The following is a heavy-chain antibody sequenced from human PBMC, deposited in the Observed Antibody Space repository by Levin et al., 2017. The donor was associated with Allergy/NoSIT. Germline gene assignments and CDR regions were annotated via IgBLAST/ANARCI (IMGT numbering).Heavy chain of an antibody. CDR2: IKQDGSET. Sequence: GGSLRLSCAASGFTFTTYWMTWVRQAPGKGLEWVANIKQDGSETYYVDSVKGRFTISRDNGKNSLYLQMNSLRVDDTAVYYCAREEGWGYHFGMDVRGQGTTVTVSS. V-gene: IGHV3-7*01. CDR3: AREEGWGYHFGMDV. J-gene: IGHJ6*02. D-gene: IGHD6-19*01. CDR1: GFTFTTYW.